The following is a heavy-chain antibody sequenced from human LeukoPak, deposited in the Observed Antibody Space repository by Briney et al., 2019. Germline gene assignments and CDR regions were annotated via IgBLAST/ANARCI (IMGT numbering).Heavy chain of an antibody. J-gene: IGHJ4*02. CDR3: ANDYGDTYFDY. D-gene: IGHD4-17*01. CDR1: GGTFSSYA. CDR2: IIPIFGTA. Sequence: ASVKVSCKAYGGTFSSYAISWVRQAPGQGLEWMGGIIPIFGTANYAQKFQGRVTITADESTSTAYMELSSLRSEDTAVYYCANDYGDTYFDYWGQGTLVTVSS. V-gene: IGHV1-69*13.